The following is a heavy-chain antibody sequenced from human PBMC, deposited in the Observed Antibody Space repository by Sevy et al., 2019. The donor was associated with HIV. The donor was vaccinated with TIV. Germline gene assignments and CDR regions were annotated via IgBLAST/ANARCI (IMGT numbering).Heavy chain of an antibody. D-gene: IGHD2-15*01. Sequence: GGSLRLSCAASGFTFDDYAMHWVRQAPGKGLEWVSGISWNSGSIGYADSVKGRFTISRDNAKNSLYLQMNSLRAEDTALYYYANDTGRDGGNDYWGQGTLVTVSS. J-gene: IGHJ4*02. CDR1: GFTFDDYA. CDR3: ANDTGRDGGNDY. V-gene: IGHV3-9*01. CDR2: ISWNSGSI.